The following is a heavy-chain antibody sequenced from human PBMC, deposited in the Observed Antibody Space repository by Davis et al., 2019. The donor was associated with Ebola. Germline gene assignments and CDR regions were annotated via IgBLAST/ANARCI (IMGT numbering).Heavy chain of an antibody. CDR2: ISAYNGNT. Sequence: AASVKVSCKASGYTFTSYGISWVRQAPGQGLEWMGWISAYNGNTNYAQKLQGRVTMTTDTSTSTAYMELRSLRSDDTAVYYCARDGGMVQGVIIGSPYYYYGMDVWGQGTTVTVPS. V-gene: IGHV1-18*01. D-gene: IGHD3-10*01. J-gene: IGHJ6*02. CDR3: ARDGGMVQGVIIGSPYYYYGMDV. CDR1: GYTFTSYG.